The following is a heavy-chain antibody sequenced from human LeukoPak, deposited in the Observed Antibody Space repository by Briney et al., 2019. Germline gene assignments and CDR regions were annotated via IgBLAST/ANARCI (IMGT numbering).Heavy chain of an antibody. D-gene: IGHD2-2*01. Sequence: SETLSLTCTVSGGSISSYYWSWIRQPAGKGLEWIGRIYTSGSTNYNPSLKSRVTMSVDTSKNQFSQKLSSVTAADTAVYYCAREDGYCSSTSCQSFDYWGQGTLVTVSS. J-gene: IGHJ4*02. CDR3: AREDGYCSSTSCQSFDY. CDR1: GGSISSYY. V-gene: IGHV4-4*07. CDR2: IYTSGST.